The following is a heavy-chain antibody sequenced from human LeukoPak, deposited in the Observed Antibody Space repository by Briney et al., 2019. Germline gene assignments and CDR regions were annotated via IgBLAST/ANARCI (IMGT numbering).Heavy chain of an antibody. CDR1: GYTLTGYY. Sequence: ASVKVSCKAAGYTLTGYYMHWLRQAPGQGLEWMGWINLNSGGTSYAQKFQGRVTMTRDTSISTAYMELSRLRSDDTAVYYCARGRCSSRSCYLFDYWGQGTLVTVSS. V-gene: IGHV1-2*02. CDR3: ARGRCSSRSCYLFDY. D-gene: IGHD2-2*01. CDR2: INLNSGGT. J-gene: IGHJ4*02.